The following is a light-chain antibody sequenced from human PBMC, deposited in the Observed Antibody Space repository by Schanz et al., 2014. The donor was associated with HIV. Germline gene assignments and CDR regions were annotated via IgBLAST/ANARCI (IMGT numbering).Light chain of an antibody. J-gene: IGLJ3*02. CDR3: SSYTTTNTWL. V-gene: IGLV2-14*03. CDR2: DVR. CDR1: SSDIGGSDY. Sequence: QSVLTQPASVSGSPGQSITISCSGTSSDIGGSDYVSWYQQHPGRAPKVLIYDVRDRPSGVSNRFSGSKSGNTASLTISGLQAEDEADYYCSSYTTTNTWLFGGGTKLTVL.